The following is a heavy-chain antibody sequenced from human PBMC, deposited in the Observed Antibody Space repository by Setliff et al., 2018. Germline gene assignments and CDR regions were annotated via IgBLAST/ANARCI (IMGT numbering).Heavy chain of an antibody. D-gene: IGHD5-12*01. V-gene: IGHV4-38-2*01. CDR3: ARRLSGLRGFGY. Sequence: LSLTCAVSGYSISSGYYWGWIRQPPGKGLEWIGSIYHSGSTYYNPSLKSRVTISVDTSKNQFSLKLSSVTAADTAVYYCARRLSGLRGFGYWGQGTLVTVSS. J-gene: IGHJ4*02. CDR1: GYSISSGYY. CDR2: IYHSGST.